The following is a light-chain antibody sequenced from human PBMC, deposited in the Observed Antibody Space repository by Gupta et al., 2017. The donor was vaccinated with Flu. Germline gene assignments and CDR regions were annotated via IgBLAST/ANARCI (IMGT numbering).Light chain of an antibody. J-gene: IGKJ2*01. CDR2: DAS. CDR3: QQRSNWLGT. CDR1: QSVSSY. V-gene: IGKV3-11*01. Sequence: EIVLTQSPATLSLSPGERATLSCRASQSVSSYLAWYQQKPGQAPRLLIYDASNRTTSIPARFSGSASGTDFPLTISSLEPEDFAVYYCQQRSNWLGTFGQGTKLEIK.